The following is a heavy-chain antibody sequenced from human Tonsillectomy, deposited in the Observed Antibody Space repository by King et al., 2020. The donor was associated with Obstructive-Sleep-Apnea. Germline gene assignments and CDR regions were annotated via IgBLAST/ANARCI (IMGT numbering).Heavy chain of an antibody. J-gene: IGHJ1*01. CDR3: AHRYFAYGDSSEYFQH. D-gene: IGHD4-17*01. CDR2: IYWDDDK. V-gene: IGHV2-5*02. Sequence: LTLKESGPTLVKPTQTLTLTCTFSGFSLSISGVGVGWIRQPPGKALEWLALIYWDDDKRYSPSLKSRLTITKDTSKNQVVLTMTNMDPVDTATYYCAHRYFAYGDSSEYFQHWGQGTLVTVSS. CDR1: GFSLSISGVG.